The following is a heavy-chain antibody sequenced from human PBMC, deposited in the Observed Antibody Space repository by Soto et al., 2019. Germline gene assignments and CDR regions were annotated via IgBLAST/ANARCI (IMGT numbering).Heavy chain of an antibody. CDR3: ASGGSTGDRGPYYCDS. J-gene: IGHJ4*02. CDR2: MNPNSGNT. D-gene: IGHD7-27*01. CDR1: GYTFTSYD. V-gene: IGHV1-8*01. Sequence: QVQLVQSGAEVKKPGASVKVSCKASGYTFTSYDINWVRQATGQGLEWMGWMNPNSGNTGYAQKFQGRVTMTRNTXRXXADMELSSLSTDGTAVYYCASGGSTGDRGPYYCDSWGQGTLGTVSS.